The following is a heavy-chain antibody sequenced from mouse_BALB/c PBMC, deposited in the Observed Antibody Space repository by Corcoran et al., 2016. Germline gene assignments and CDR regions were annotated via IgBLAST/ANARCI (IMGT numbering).Heavy chain of an antibody. V-gene: IGHV9-3-1*01. CDR2: INTYTGEP. CDR1: GYTFTNYG. Sequence: QIQLVQSGPELKKPGETVKISCKASGYTFTNYGMNWVKQAPGKGLKWMGWINTYTGEPTYADDFKGRFAFSFETSASTAYLQINNLKNEDTATYFCARYDAMDYWGQGTSVTVSS. CDR3: ARYDAMDY. J-gene: IGHJ4*01. D-gene: IGHD2-14*01.